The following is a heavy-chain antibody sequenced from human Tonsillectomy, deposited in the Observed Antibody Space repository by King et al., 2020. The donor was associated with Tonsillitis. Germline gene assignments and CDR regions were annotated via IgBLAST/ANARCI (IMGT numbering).Heavy chain of an antibody. J-gene: IGHJ3*01. Sequence: VQLQQWGAGLLKPSETLSLTCDVYGGSFSGHYWSWIRQPPGKGLEWIGEIHHNGSTTYNPSLKSRVTISLDTSKKHFSLYLSSVTAADTAVYYCAREDTPMAHDALDVWGQGTMVTVSS. V-gene: IGHV4-34*01. CDR1: GGSFSGHY. CDR2: IHHNGST. D-gene: IGHD5-18*01. CDR3: AREDTPMAHDALDV.